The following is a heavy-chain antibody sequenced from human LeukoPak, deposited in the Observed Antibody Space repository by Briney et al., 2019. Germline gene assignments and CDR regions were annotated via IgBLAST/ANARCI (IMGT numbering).Heavy chain of an antibody. J-gene: IGHJ4*02. D-gene: IGHD5-12*01. CDR1: GFTFSSYT. CDR2: ILPDGTRM. CDR3: AKDLKSGHDYVAYFEY. V-gene: IGHV3-30*09. Sequence: GGSLRLSCAASGFTFSSYTMHWLRQTPDKGLEWVAVILPDGTRMYYADFVRDRFVVSRDNAKNTLYLQMNSLTLEDTAVYYCAKDLKSGHDYVAYFEYWGQGTLVSVSS.